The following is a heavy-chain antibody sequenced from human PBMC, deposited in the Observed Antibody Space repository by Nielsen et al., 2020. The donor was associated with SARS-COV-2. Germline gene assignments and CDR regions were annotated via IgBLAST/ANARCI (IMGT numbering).Heavy chain of an antibody. J-gene: IGHJ3*02. Sequence: ASVKVSCKASGYIFTRYAMHWVRQAPGQRLEWMGWTNAGNGNTKYSQKFQGRVTITRDTSASTAYMELSSLRSEDTAVYYCARNYNWNENDAFDIWGQGTMVTVSS. V-gene: IGHV1-3*01. CDR1: GYIFTRYA. CDR3: ARNYNWNENDAFDI. D-gene: IGHD1-1*01. CDR2: TNAGNGNT.